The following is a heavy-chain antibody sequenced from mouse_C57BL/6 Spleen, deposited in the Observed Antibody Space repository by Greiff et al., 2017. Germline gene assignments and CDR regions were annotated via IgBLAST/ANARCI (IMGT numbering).Heavy chain of an antibody. CDR1: GYTFTDYE. CDR3: TRRDYYGSSYDV. J-gene: IGHJ1*03. Sequence: LQESGAELVRPGASVTLSCKASGYTFTDYEMHWVKQTPVHGLEWIGAIDPETGGTAYNQKFKGKAILTADKSSSTAYMELRSLTSEDSAVYYCTRRDYYGSSYDVWGTGTTVTVSS. CDR2: IDPETGGT. D-gene: IGHD1-1*01. V-gene: IGHV1-15*01.